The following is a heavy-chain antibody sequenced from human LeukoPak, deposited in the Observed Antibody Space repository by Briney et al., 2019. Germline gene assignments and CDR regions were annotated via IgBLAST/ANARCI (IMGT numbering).Heavy chain of an antibody. J-gene: IGHJ5*02. V-gene: IGHV4-39*01. D-gene: IGHD6-19*01. Sequence: SETLSLTCTVSGGSISSSSYYWGWIRQPPGQGLEWIGSIYYSGSTYYNPSLKSRVTISVDTSKNQFSLKLSSVTAADTAVYYCAREIPEWLVLEGGNNWFDPWGQGTLVTVSS. CDR1: GGSISSSSYY. CDR3: AREIPEWLVLEGGNNWFDP. CDR2: IYYSGST.